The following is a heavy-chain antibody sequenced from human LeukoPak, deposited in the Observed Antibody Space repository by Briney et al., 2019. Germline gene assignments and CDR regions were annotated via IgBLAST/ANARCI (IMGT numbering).Heavy chain of an antibody. Sequence: PSETLSLTCTVSGASISRSSWSWIRQPPGKGLGWIGYMFYGGDTNHNPSLKSRVTMSVDMSKNQFSLRLSSVTAADTAVYYCAGHKVHDFGGSDWYFDLWGRGTLVTVSS. J-gene: IGHJ2*01. CDR3: AGHKVHDFGGSDWYFDL. V-gene: IGHV4-59*08. CDR2: MFYGGDT. CDR1: GASISRSS. D-gene: IGHD4-23*01.